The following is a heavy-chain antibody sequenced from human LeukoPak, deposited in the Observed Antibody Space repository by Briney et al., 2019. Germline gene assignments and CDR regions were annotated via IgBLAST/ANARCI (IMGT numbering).Heavy chain of an antibody. D-gene: IGHD3-22*01. Sequence: TGGSLRLSCAAPGFTFSSYAMSWVRQAPGKGLEWVSAISGSGGSTYYADSVKGRFTISRDDSKNTLYLQINSLRAEDTAVYYCARVGSHYDNSGYPYWGQGTLVTVSS. CDR2: ISGSGGST. V-gene: IGHV3-23*01. CDR3: ARVGSHYDNSGYPY. J-gene: IGHJ4*02. CDR1: GFTFSSYA.